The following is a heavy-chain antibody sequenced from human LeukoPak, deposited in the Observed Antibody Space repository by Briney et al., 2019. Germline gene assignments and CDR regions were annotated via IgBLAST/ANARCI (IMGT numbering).Heavy chain of an antibody. CDR2: IYTSGST. Sequence: SETLSLTCTVSGGSISRYYWSWIRQPAGKGLEWIGRIYTSGSTNYNPSLKSRVTMSVDTSKNQFSLKLSSVTAADTAVYYCARDQGYDSSGYYYSPFYYWGQGTLVTVSS. J-gene: IGHJ4*02. V-gene: IGHV4-4*07. CDR1: GGSISRYY. D-gene: IGHD3-22*01. CDR3: ARDQGYDSSGYYYSPFYY.